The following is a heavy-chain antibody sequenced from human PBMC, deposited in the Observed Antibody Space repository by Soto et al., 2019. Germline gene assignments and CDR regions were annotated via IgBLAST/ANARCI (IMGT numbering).Heavy chain of an antibody. CDR1: GYTFTSYD. CDR2: MNPNSGNT. D-gene: IGHD1-7*01. V-gene: IGHV1-8*01. J-gene: IGHJ4*02. CDR3: AIFFKPTRAELFDY. Sequence: QVPLVQSGAEVKKPGASVKVSCKASGYTFTSYDINWVRQATGQGLEWMGWMNPNSGNTGYAQKFQGRVTMTRNTSISTAYMELSSLRSEDTAVYYCAIFFKPTRAELFDYWGQGTLVTVSS.